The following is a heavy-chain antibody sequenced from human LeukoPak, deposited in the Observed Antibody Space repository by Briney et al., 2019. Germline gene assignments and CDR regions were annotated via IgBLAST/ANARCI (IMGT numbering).Heavy chain of an antibody. CDR3: AKRAYDDYGAKRAFDI. D-gene: IGHD4-17*01. J-gene: IGHJ3*02. CDR2: FDPEDGET. V-gene: IGHV1-24*01. Sequence: GASVKVSCKVSGYTLTELSMHWVRQAPGKGLEWMGGFDPEDGETIYAQKFQGRVTMTEDTSTDTAYMELSSLRSEDTAVYHCAKRAYDDYGAKRAFDIWGQGTMVTVSS. CDR1: GYTLTELS.